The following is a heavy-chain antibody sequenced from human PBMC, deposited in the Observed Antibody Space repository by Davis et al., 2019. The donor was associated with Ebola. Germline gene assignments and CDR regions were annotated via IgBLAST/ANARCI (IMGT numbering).Heavy chain of an antibody. CDR2: TYFNSKYYS. V-gene: IGHV6-1*01. D-gene: IGHD3-3*01. J-gene: IGHJ3*02. CDR3: ARGFLRDGFDI. Sequence: HSQTLSLTCVISGDSVSINSAGWNWIRQSPSRGLEWLGRTYFNSKYYSDYAVSVRGRISIDADPSKNLFSLQLNSVTPEDTAVYYCARGFLRDGFDIWGQGTMITVSP. CDR1: GDSVSINSAG.